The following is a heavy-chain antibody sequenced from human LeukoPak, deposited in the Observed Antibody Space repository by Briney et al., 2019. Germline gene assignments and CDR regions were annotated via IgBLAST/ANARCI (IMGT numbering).Heavy chain of an antibody. CDR3: ARVYRRDGYNFDGFDI. CDR2: IYSSGNT. V-gene: IGHV4-61*02. D-gene: IGHD5-24*01. Sequence: SSETLSLTCTVSSGSINSGDYYWSWIRQPAGKGLEWIGRIYSSGNTNYSPSLKSRVTISIDTSKNQFSLRLSSVTAADTAAYYCARVYRRDGYNFDGFDIWGQGTTVTVSS. CDR1: SGSINSGDYY. J-gene: IGHJ3*02.